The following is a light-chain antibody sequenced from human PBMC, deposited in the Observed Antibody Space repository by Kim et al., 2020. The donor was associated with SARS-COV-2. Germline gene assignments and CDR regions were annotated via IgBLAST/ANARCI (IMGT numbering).Light chain of an antibody. J-gene: IGLJ3*02. CDR2: EVC. CDR3: STYTTSETWV. CDR1: SSDIGAYNH. Sequence: GQTITISCSGPSSDIGAYNHVSWYQQPPGTAPKLIIYEVCNRPSGISSRFSASKSGTTASLTISGLQAEDEGDYYCSTYTTSETWVFGTGTKVTVL. V-gene: IGLV2-14*01.